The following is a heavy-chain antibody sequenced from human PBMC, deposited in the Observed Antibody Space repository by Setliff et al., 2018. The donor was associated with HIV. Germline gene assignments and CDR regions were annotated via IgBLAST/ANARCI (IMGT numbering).Heavy chain of an antibody. J-gene: IGHJ4*02. Sequence: SVKVSCKAPGGTFSAYGITWVRQAPGQGLEWMGMTIIGTPNYAQEFQGRVTITTDEAANTAYMQLRNLKFGDTATYYCARVVLAPGPPYFDYWGQGTLVTVSS. CDR2: MTIIGTP. V-gene: IGHV1-69*05. CDR1: GGTFSAYG. D-gene: IGHD3-16*01. CDR3: ARVVLAPGPPYFDY.